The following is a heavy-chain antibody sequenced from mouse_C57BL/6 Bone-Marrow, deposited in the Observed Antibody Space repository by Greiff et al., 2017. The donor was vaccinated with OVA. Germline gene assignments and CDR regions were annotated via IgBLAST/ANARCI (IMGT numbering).Heavy chain of an antibody. CDR2: INPNNGGT. Sequence: EVQLQQSGPELVKPGASVKISCKASGYTFTDYYMNWVKQSHGKSLEWIGDINPNNGGTSYNQKFKGKATLTVDKSSSTAYMELRSLTSEDAAVYYCGGIYYDYAMDYWGQGTSVTVSS. CDR1: GYTFTDYY. D-gene: IGHD2-4*01. J-gene: IGHJ4*01. CDR3: GGIYYDYAMDY. V-gene: IGHV1-26*01.